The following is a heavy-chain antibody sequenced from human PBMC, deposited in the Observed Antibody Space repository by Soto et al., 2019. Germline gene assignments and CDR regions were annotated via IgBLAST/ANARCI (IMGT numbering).Heavy chain of an antibody. D-gene: IGHD3-3*01. CDR1: GFTFSGLA. CDR2: ISGSGGST. Sequence: GGNPKLSCAAYGFTFSGLAMSWVRQAPGKGLEWVSAISGSGGSTYYADSVKGRFTISRDNSKNTLYMQMNSLRAEDTAVYYCAKASANFWSGYYISGGYFYYGGHGT. CDR3: AKASANFWSGYYISGGYFYY. V-gene: IGHV3-23*01. J-gene: IGHJ4*01.